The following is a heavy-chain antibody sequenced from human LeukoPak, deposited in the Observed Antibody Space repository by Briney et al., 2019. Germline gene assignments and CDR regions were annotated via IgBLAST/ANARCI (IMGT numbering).Heavy chain of an antibody. V-gene: IGHV2-70*11. CDR1: GFCLNTIQMS. D-gene: IGHD5-24*01. J-gene: IGHJ4*02. CDR2: IDWDDEK. Sequence: SGPSLVKATHPLTLTCTVSGFCLNTIQMSVNWLRQLSGKALESLARIDWDDEKYYNTSLQTRLTISKDTSENQVVLTLTNVDPVDTATYFCARSLSSYNFALDFWGQGSLVTVSS. CDR3: ARSLSSYNFALDF.